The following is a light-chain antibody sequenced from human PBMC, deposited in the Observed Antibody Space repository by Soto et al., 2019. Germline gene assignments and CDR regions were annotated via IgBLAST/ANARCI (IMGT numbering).Light chain of an antibody. CDR2: AAS. CDR1: QSISSY. V-gene: IGKV1-39*01. J-gene: IGKJ4*01. Sequence: DIQMTQSPSSLSASVGDRVTITCRASQSISSYLNWYQQKPGKATKLLIYAASSLPSGVPSRFSGSGSGTDITLTISSLQPEDFATYYCQESYSTPLTIGGGTKVEIK. CDR3: QESYSTPLT.